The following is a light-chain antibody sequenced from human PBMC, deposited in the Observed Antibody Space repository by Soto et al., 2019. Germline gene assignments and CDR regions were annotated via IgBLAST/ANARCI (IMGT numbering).Light chain of an antibody. J-gene: IGKJ4*01. Sequence: EIVLTQSPATMSLSPGESATLSCRASQNIDYYLNWYQQKPGQSPRLVIYDTFNRATGVPVRFRGVGAGTDFTLTISDLEPEDFAFYYCQQRKSWPITFGTGTRVEI. CDR2: DTF. V-gene: IGKV3-11*01. CDR1: QNIDYY. CDR3: QQRKSWPIT.